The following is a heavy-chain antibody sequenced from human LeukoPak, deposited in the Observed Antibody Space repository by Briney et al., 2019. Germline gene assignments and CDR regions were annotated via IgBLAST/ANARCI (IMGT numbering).Heavy chain of an antibody. CDR3: AKEPFYYYYMDV. Sequence: GGSLRLSCAASGFTFSSYSMNWVRQAPGKGLEWVSSISSSSSYIYYADSVKGRFTISRDNAKNSLYLQMNSLRAEDTAVYYCAKEPFYYYYMDVWGKGTTVTVSS. J-gene: IGHJ6*03. V-gene: IGHV3-21*01. CDR2: ISSSSSYI. CDR1: GFTFSSYS.